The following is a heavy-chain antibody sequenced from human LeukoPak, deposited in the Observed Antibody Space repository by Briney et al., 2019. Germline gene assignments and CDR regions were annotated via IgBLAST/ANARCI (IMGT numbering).Heavy chain of an antibody. CDR2: IYQSGST. Sequence: SETLSLTCAVSGYSITTGRYWGWIRQPPGKGLEWIGSIYQSGSTYYNPSLKSRVTISVDKSKNQFSLNLRSVTAPDTAVYYCARRLSTAGIDYWGQGTLVTVSS. CDR1: GYSITTGRY. J-gene: IGHJ4*02. V-gene: IGHV4-38-2*01. CDR3: ARRLSTAGIDY. D-gene: IGHD2-2*01.